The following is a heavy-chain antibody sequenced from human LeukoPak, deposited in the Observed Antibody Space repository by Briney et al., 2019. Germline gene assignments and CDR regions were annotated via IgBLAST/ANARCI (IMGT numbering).Heavy chain of an antibody. V-gene: IGHV4-61*02. Sequence: SQTLSLTCTVSGGSISSGSYYWSWIRQPAGKGLEWIGRIYTSGSTNYNPSLKSRVTISVDTSKNQFSLRLSSVTAADTAVYYCARINWVCDYWGQGTLVTVSS. CDR3: ARINWVCDY. D-gene: IGHD7-27*01. CDR1: GGSISSGSYY. CDR2: IYTSGST. J-gene: IGHJ4*02.